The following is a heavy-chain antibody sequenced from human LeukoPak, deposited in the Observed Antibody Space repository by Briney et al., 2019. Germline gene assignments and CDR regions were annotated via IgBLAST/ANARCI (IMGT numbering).Heavy chain of an antibody. V-gene: IGHV1-69*13. Sequence: ASVKVSCKASGGTFSSYAISWVRQAPGQGLEWMGGIIPIFGTANYAQKFKGRVTITADESTSTAYMELSSLRSEDTAVYYCARVTRSGGSYYYYGMDVWGQGTTVTVSS. CDR2: IIPIFGTA. CDR1: GGTFSSYA. D-gene: IGHD2-15*01. CDR3: ARVTRSGGSYYYYGMDV. J-gene: IGHJ6*02.